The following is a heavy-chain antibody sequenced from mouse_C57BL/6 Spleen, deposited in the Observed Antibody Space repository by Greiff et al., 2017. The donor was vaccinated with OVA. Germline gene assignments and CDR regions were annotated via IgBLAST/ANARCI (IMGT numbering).Heavy chain of an antibody. CDR1: GFNIKDYY. J-gene: IGHJ3*01. D-gene: IGHD2-10*02. CDR3: TTYGNYEAWFAY. V-gene: IGHV14-1*01. Sequence: EVQLQQSGAELVRPGASVKLSCTASGFNIKDYYMHWVKQRPEQGLEWIGRIDPEDGDTEYAPKFQGKATLTADTSSNTAYLQLSSLTSEDTAVYDCTTYGNYEAWFAYWGQGTLVTVSA. CDR2: IDPEDGDT.